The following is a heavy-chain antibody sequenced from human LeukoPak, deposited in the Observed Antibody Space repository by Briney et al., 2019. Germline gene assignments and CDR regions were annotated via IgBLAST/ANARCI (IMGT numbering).Heavy chain of an antibody. CDR2: IWYDGSNK. V-gene: IGHV3-33*06. Sequence: GRSLRLSCAASGFTFSSYGMHWVRQAPGKGLEWVAVIWYDGSNKYYADSVKGRFTISRDNSKNTLYLQMNSLRAEDTAVYYCAKDAMHSGYVLAYFDYWGQGTLVTVSS. D-gene: IGHD5-12*01. CDR1: GFTFSSYG. J-gene: IGHJ4*02. CDR3: AKDAMHSGYVLAYFDY.